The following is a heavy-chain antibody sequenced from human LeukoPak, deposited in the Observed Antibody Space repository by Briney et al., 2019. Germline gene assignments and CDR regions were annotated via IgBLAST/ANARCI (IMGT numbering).Heavy chain of an antibody. D-gene: IGHD6-19*01. V-gene: IGHV4-31*03. Sequence: PSETLSLTCTVSGGSISSGGYYWSWIRQHPGKGLEWIGYIYYSGSTYYNPSLKSRVTISVDTSKNQFSLKLSSVTAADTAVYYCARDQVLYSSGWRGHYFDYWGQGTLVTVSS. CDR1: GGSISSGGYY. CDR2: IYYSGST. CDR3: ARDQVLYSSGWRGHYFDY. J-gene: IGHJ4*02.